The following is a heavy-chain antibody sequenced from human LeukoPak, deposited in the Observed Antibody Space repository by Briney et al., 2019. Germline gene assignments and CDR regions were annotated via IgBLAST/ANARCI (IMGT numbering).Heavy chain of an antibody. CDR3: AKGIYSTASSYFAY. J-gene: IGHJ4*01. V-gene: IGHV3-23*01. CDR2: LSGSGITT. CDR1: GFTFSNSA. D-gene: IGHD6-13*01. Sequence: GGSLRLSCAASGFTFSNSAMSWVRQAPGKGLEWVSTLSGSGITTYYADSVKGRFTISRDNSKNTLYLQMNSLRAEDTAVYYCAKGIYSTASSYFAYWGHGPLLTVSS.